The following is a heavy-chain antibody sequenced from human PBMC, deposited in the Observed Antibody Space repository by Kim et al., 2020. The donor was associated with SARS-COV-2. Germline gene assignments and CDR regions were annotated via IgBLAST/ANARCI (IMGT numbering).Heavy chain of an antibody. Sequence: GGSLRLSCAASGFTFDDYAMHWVRQAPGKGLEWVSSISWNSGSIGYADSVKGRFTISRDNAKNSLYLQMNSLRAEDTAFYYCTRCYSYYYGMDVWGQGTTVIVSS. CDR2: ISWNSGSI. CDR1: GFTFDDYA. J-gene: IGHJ6*02. V-gene: IGHV3-9*01. D-gene: IGHD2-2*02. CDR3: TRCYSYYYGMDV.